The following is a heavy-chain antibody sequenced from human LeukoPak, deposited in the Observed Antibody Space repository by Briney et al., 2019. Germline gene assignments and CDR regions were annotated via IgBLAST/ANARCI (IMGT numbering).Heavy chain of an antibody. CDR1: GYIFTSYV. J-gene: IGHJ4*02. V-gene: IGHV7-4-1*02. CDR2: INTNTGNP. Sequence: GASVTVSCTASGYIFTSYVLHWVRQAPGQGLEWMGWINTNTGNPTYAQGFTGRFVFSLDTSVSTAYLQISSLKADDTAIYYCARGDYETHGYQTRWGQGTLVTVSS. D-gene: IGHD3-22*01. CDR3: ARGDYETHGYQTR.